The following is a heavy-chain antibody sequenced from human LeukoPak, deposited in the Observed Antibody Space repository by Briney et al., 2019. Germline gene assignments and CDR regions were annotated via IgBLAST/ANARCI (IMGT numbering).Heavy chain of an antibody. CDR2: TNSDGSIT. CDR1: GFTFSGHW. V-gene: IGHV3-74*01. J-gene: IGHJ4*02. Sequence: GGSLRLSCAVSGFTFSGHWMFWVRQAPGKGLAWVSSTNSDGSITGYTDSVKGRFTVSRDNAKNTLYLQTNSLRAEDTGVYYCARDRRDGYNLLDYWGQGTLVTVSS. CDR3: ARDRRDGYNLLDY. D-gene: IGHD5-24*01.